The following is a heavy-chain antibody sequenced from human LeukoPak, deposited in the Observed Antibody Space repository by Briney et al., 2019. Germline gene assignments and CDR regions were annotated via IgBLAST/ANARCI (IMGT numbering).Heavy chain of an antibody. CDR3: AGRNERNYYDSSGYYFDF. CDR2: IYPGDSDT. CDR1: GYSFTSYW. J-gene: IGHJ4*02. D-gene: IGHD3-22*01. V-gene: IGHV5-51*01. Sequence: GESLKISCKGFGYSFTSYWIGWVRQMPGKGLEWMGIIYPGDSDTRYSPSFQGQVTISADKSISTAYLQWSSLKASDTAMYYCAGRNERNYYDSSGYYFDFWGQGSLVTVSS.